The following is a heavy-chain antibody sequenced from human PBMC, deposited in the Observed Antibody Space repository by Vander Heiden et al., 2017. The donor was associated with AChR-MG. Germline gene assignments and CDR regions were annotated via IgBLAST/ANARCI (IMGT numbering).Heavy chain of an antibody. V-gene: IGHV3-9*01. Sequence: EVQLVESGGGLLQPGRSLRPSRAASGFPFDDKAMHWVRQAPGKGLEWVSGSSWNSGSIGYADSVKGRFTISRDNAKNSLYLQMNSLRAEDTALYYCAKGRQLSTNWFDPWGQGTRVTVSS. CDR1: GFPFDDKA. CDR2: SSWNSGSI. CDR3: AKGRQLSTNWFDP. J-gene: IGHJ5*02. D-gene: IGHD6-13*01.